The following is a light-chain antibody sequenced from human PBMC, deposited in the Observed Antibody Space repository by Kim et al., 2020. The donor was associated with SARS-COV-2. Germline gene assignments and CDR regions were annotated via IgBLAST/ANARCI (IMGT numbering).Light chain of an antibody. CDR2: GKH. CDR1: TCRTFY. CDR3: NSRDSSGNLYV. Sequence: LRHAVRFSCQGNTCRTFYAGWYQHKRRQGPVLGIYGKHSRHSGIPDRFSGSSSGDTASLTTTGDQAEDEADYYCNSRDSSGNLYVFGTGTSVTVL. J-gene: IGLJ1*01. V-gene: IGLV3-19*01.